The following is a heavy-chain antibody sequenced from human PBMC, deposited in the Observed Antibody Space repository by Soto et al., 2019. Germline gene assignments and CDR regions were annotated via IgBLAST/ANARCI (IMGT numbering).Heavy chain of an antibody. CDR2: INGYNGDT. CDR1: GYTFSSYG. D-gene: IGHD2-21*02. J-gene: IGHJ2*01. Sequence: QVQLVQSGAEVKRPGASVKVSCKASGYTFSSYGISWVRQAPGQGLEWMGWINGYNGDTKHAQSLQDRVTMTTDTSTNTAYMELRSLTSDDTAVYYCARDQRVSLTAIRAFDLWGPGTLLTVSS. CDR3: ARDQRVSLTAIRAFDL. V-gene: IGHV1-18*01.